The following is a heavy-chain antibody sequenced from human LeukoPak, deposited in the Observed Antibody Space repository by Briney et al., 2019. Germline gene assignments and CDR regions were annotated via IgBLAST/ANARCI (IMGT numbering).Heavy chain of an antibody. D-gene: IGHD3-22*01. J-gene: IGHJ3*02. Sequence: ASVKVSCKASGYTFTSYGISWVRQAPGQGLEWMGWISAYNGNTNYAQKLQGRVTMTTDTSTSTAYTELRSLRSDDTAVYYCARTSRYYDSSGYYLDAFDIWGQGTMVTVSS. CDR3: ARTSRYYDSSGYYLDAFDI. CDR1: GYTFTSYG. CDR2: ISAYNGNT. V-gene: IGHV1-18*01.